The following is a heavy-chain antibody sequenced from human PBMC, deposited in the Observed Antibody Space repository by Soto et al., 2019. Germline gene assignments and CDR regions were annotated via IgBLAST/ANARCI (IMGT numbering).Heavy chain of an antibody. CDR3: ARVMKPLGYCSSTSCPGYYYYMDV. Sequence: GGSLRLSCAASGFTFSSYGMHWVRQAPGKGLEWVAVIWYDGSNKYYADSVKGRFTISRDNSKNTLYLQMNSLRAEDTAVYYCARVMKPLGYCSSTSCPGYYYYMDVWGKGTTFTVSS. CDR2: IWYDGSNK. J-gene: IGHJ6*03. V-gene: IGHV3-33*01. D-gene: IGHD2-2*01. CDR1: GFTFSSYG.